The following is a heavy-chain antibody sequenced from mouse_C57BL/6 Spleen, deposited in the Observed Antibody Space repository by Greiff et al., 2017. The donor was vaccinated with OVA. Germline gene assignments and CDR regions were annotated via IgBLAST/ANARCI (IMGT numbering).Heavy chain of an antibody. J-gene: IGHJ3*01. Sequence: QVQLKQPGAELVKPGASVKMSCKASGYTFTSYWITWVKQRPGQGLEWIGDIYPGSGSPNYNEKFKSKATLTVDTSSSTAYMQLSSLTSEDSAVYYCARQAYYSNYGWFAYWGQGTLVTVSA. D-gene: IGHD2-5*01. CDR1: GYTFTSYW. CDR3: ARQAYYSNYGWFAY. V-gene: IGHV1-55*01. CDR2: IYPGSGSP.